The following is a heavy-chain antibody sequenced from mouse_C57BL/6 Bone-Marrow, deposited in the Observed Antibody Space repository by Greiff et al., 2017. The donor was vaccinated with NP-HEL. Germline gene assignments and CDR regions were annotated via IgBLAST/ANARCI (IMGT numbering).Heavy chain of an antibody. Sequence: VQLQQPGAELVKPGASVKMSCKASGYTFTSYWITWVKQRPGQGLAWIGDIYPGSGSTNYNEKFKSKATLTVDTSSSTAYMQLSSLTSEDSAVYYCARGDSSGYGWFAYWGQGTLVTVSA. CDR3: ARGDSSGYGWFAY. CDR2: IYPGSGST. J-gene: IGHJ3*01. D-gene: IGHD3-2*02. V-gene: IGHV1-55*01. CDR1: GYTFTSYW.